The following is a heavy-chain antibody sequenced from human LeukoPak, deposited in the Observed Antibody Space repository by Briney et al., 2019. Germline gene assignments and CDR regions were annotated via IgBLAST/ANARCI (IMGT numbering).Heavy chain of an antibody. CDR1: GGSISSYY. D-gene: IGHD4-17*01. Sequence: SETLSLTCTVSGGSISSYYWSWIRQPPGKGLEWIGYIYYSGSTNYNPSLKSRVTISVDTSKNQFSLELSSVTAADTAVYYCASDVMNYGDYALDYWGQGTLVTVSS. CDR2: IYYSGST. CDR3: ASDVMNYGDYALDY. J-gene: IGHJ4*02. V-gene: IGHV4-59*01.